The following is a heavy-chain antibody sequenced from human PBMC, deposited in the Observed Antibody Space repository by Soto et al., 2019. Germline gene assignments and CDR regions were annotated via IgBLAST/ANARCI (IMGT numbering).Heavy chain of an antibody. V-gene: IGHV1-18*01. J-gene: IGHJ4*02. D-gene: IGHD4-17*01. CDR2: ISAYNGNT. Sequence: EASVKVSCKASGYTFTNYGISWVRQAPGQGLEWMGWISAYNGNTNYAQKLQGRVTMTTDTSTSTAYMELNSLRAEDTAVYHCVNHRSPLRSNFDSWGQGTLVTVSS. CDR3: VNHRSPLRSNFDS. CDR1: GYTFTNYG.